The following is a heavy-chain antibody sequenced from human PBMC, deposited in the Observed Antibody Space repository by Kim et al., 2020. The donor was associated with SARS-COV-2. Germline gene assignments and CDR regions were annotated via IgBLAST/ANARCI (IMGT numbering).Heavy chain of an antibody. D-gene: IGHD3-16*01. CDR1: GYSISSGYY. J-gene: IGHJ1*01. CDR2: IYHSGST. Sequence: SETLSLTCTVSGYSISSGYYWGWIRQPPGKGLEWIGSIYHSGSTYYNPSLKSRVTISVDTSKNQFSLKLSSVTAADTAVYYCARGSAYQHWGQGTLVTVS. V-gene: IGHV4-38-2*02. CDR3: ARGSAYQH.